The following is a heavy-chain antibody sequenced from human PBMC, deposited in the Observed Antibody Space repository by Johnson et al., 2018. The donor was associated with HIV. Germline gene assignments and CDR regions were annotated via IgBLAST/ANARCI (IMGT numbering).Heavy chain of an antibody. D-gene: IGHD1-14*01. V-gene: IGHV3-30*02. CDR2: IRYDGSNK. CDR3: ARGVSPERQAGPDAFDI. CDR1: GFTFSSYG. J-gene: IGHJ3*02. Sequence: QVQLVESGGGVVQPGGSLRLSCAASGFTFSSYGMHWVRQAPGKGLEWVAFIRYDGSNKYYADSVKGRFTISRDNSKNTLYLQMNSLRAEDTAVYYWARGVSPERQAGPDAFDIWGQGTMVTVSS.